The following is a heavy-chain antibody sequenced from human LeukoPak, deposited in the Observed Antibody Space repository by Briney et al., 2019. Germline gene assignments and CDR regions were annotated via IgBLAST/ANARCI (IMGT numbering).Heavy chain of an antibody. Sequence: GGSLRLSCAASGFTFSTYSMNWVRQAPGKGLEWVSSISSSSSYIYYADSVKGRFTISRDNAKNSLYLQMNSLRAEGTAVYYCARVGLAGAFDIWGQGTMVTVSS. V-gene: IGHV3-21*01. J-gene: IGHJ3*02. D-gene: IGHD1-26*01. CDR3: ARVGLAGAFDI. CDR1: GFTFSTYS. CDR2: ISSSSSYI.